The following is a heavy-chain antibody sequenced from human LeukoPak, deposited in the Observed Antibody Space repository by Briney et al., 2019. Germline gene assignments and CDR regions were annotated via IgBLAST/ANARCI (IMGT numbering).Heavy chain of an antibody. CDR3: ARDPEIVAYMDV. V-gene: IGHV4-39*07. Sequence: SETLSLTCAVSGGSISSSSDYWGWIRQPPGKGLEWIGSISYSGSTYYNPSLKSRVTISVDTSKNQFSLKLSSVTAADTAVYYCARDPEIVAYMDVWGKGTTVTVSS. CDR2: ISYSGST. CDR1: GGSISSSSDY. J-gene: IGHJ6*03. D-gene: IGHD2-15*01.